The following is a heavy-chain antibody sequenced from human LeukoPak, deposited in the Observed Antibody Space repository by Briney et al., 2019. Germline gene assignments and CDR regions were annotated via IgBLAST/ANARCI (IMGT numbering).Heavy chain of an antibody. V-gene: IGHV4-59*07. CDR1: GGSISSYY. Sequence: SDTLSLTCTVSGGSISSYYWSWIRQPPGKGLEWIGYIYYSGSTNYNPSLKSRVTISVDTSKNQFSLKLSSVTAADTAVYYCARGGWELPPHYFDYWGQGTLVTVSS. CDR2: IYYSGST. CDR3: ARGGWELPPHYFDY. D-gene: IGHD1-26*01. J-gene: IGHJ4*02.